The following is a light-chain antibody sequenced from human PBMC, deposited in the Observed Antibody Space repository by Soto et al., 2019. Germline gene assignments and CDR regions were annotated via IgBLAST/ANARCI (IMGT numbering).Light chain of an antibody. Sequence: AIQMTQSPSSLFASVGDRVTITCRASQDIRSELGWYQQKPGKAPNLLIYAASTLQSGVPSRFSGSGSGTDFTLTISSLQPEDFATYYCLHDYNYPRTFGQGTKVDIK. CDR1: QDIRSE. CDR3: LHDYNYPRT. CDR2: AAS. J-gene: IGKJ1*01. V-gene: IGKV1-6*01.